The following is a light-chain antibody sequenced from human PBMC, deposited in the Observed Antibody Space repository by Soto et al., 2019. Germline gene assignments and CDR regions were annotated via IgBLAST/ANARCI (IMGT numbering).Light chain of an antibody. V-gene: IGKV3-15*01. CDR3: QQYNGWPPHT. CDR1: QSVSNM. J-gene: IGKJ2*01. Sequence: EILVTQSPATLSVSPGERATLSCRASQSVSNMIAWYQQKPGQAPRLLIYGASTRATGIPARFSGSGSGTGFTLTISSLQSEDFAIYYCQQYNGWPPHTFGQGTKLEIK. CDR2: GAS.